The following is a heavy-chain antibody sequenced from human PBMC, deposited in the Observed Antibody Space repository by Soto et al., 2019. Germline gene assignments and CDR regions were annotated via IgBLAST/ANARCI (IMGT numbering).Heavy chain of an antibody. CDR1: GFTFTSSA. Sequence: SVKVSCKASGFTFTSSAVQWVRQARGQRLEWVGWIVVGSGNTNYAQKFQDRVTITGDMSTSTAYMELSSLRSEDTAVYYCASDIVVVPAASHGWFDPWGQGTLVTVSS. V-gene: IGHV1-58*01. D-gene: IGHD2-2*01. J-gene: IGHJ5*02. CDR3: ASDIVVVPAASHGWFDP. CDR2: IVVGSGNT.